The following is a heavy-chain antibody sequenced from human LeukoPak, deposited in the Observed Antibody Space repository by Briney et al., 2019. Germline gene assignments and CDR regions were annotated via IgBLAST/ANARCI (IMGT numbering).Heavy chain of an antibody. J-gene: IGHJ4*02. CDR2: ISSSSSYI. CDR3: ARDKYYGDSYFEY. CDR1: GFTFSSYS. V-gene: IGHV3-21*01. D-gene: IGHD4-17*01. Sequence: GGSLRLSCAASGFTFSSYSMNWVRQAPGKGLDWVSSISSSSSYIYYADSVKGRFTISRDNAKNSLYLQMNSLRAEDTAVYYCARDKYYGDSYFEYWGQGTLVTVSS.